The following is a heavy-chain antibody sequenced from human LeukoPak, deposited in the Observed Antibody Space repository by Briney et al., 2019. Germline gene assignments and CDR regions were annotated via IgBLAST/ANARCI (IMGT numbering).Heavy chain of an antibody. Sequence: SETLSLTCTVSGASLSSYFWTWIRQSPGKGLEWIGYISDIGTTNYNPSLKSRVTISVDTSKNQFSLKLSSVTAADTAVYYCARDQRDGSFDYWGQGTLVTVSS. D-gene: IGHD5-24*01. CDR3: ARDQRDGSFDY. J-gene: IGHJ4*02. CDR2: ISDIGTT. CDR1: GASLSSYF. V-gene: IGHV4-59*01.